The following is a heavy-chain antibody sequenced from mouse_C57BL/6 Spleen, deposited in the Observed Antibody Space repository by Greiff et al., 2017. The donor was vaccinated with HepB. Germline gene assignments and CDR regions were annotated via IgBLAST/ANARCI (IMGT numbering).Heavy chain of an antibody. CDR1: GYTFTDYY. CDR2: INPYNGGT. V-gene: IGHV1-19*01. CDR3: ASFYDYDRFAY. J-gene: IGHJ3*01. D-gene: IGHD2-4*01. Sequence: EVKLVESGPVLVKPGASVKMSCKASGYTFTDYYMNWVKQSHGKSLEWIGVINPYNGGTSYNQKFKGKATLTVDKSSSTAYMELNSLTSEDSAVYYCASFYDYDRFAYWGQGTLVTVSA.